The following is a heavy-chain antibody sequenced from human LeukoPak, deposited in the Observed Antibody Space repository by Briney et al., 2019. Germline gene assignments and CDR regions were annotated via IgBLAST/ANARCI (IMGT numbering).Heavy chain of an antibody. Sequence: GRSLRLSCAASGFTFSSYSMNWVRQAPGKGLEWVSSISSSSSYIYYADSVKGRFTISRDNAKNSLYLQMNSLRAEDTAVYYCARDKDSSVYFDYWGQGTLVTVSS. CDR3: ARDKDSSVYFDY. V-gene: IGHV3-21*01. CDR2: ISSSSSYI. J-gene: IGHJ4*02. D-gene: IGHD3-22*01. CDR1: GFTFSSYS.